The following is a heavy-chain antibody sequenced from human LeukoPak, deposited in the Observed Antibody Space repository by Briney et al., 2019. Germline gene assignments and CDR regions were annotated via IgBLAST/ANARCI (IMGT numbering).Heavy chain of an antibody. CDR2: ISGSGGST. CDR3: AKDLDHLSIYKYV. Sequence: GGSLRLSCGASGFTFSSYAMSWVRQAPGEGLEWVSAISGSGGSTYYADSVKGRFTISRDNSKNSLYLQMNSLRADDTAVYYCAKDLDHLSIYKYVWGKGTTVTVSS. CDR1: GFTFSSYA. V-gene: IGHV3-23*01. J-gene: IGHJ6*03.